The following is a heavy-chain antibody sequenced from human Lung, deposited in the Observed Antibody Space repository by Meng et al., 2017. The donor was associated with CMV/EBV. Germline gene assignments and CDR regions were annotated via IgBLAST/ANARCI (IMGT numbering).Heavy chain of an antibody. CDR3: ATNAFDY. CDR2: INTDNGDT. V-gene: IGHV1-3*04. Sequence: SVKISCKASGYTFTSYPMHWVRQAPGQSLEWMGWINTDNGDTKFSQHLQSRVTISTDTSATTAYMELSSLRLDDTAIYYCATNAFDYWGQGTLVTVSS. D-gene: IGHD2-8*01. J-gene: IGHJ4*02. CDR1: GYTFTSYP.